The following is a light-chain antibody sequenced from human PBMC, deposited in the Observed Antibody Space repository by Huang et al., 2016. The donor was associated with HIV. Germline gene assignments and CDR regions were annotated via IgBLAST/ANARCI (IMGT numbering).Light chain of an antibody. Sequence: DIQMAQSPSSLAASVGDRVTITCRASQSIKKYGNWYRHSRGQAPTLLIHAASTLHSGVPSRFSGSGYGTTFSLTIDNLQREDFGTYYCQQAYETPDVYTFGQGTQV. J-gene: IGKJ1*01. V-gene: IGKV1-39*01. CDR1: QSIKKY. CDR3: QQAYETPDVYT. CDR2: AAS.